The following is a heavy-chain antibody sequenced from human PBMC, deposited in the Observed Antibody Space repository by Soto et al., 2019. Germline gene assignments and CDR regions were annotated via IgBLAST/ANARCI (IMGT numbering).Heavy chain of an antibody. J-gene: IGHJ4*02. D-gene: IGHD1-7*01. CDR2: IFWNDER. CDR1: GFSLSKARMG. CDR3: TRALRAELPIYYFDS. V-gene: IGHV2-26*01. Sequence: QVTLKESGPVLVKPTETLTLTCTVSGFSLSKARMGVSWIRQPPGKALEWLAHIFWNDERSYSTSLKSRLTISKDTSKSQVVLTMTNVDPVDTGTYYCTRALRAELPIYYFDSWGQGTLVTVSS.